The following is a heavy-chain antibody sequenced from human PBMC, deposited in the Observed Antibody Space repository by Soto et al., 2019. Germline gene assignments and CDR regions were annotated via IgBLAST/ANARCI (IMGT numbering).Heavy chain of an antibody. J-gene: IGHJ4*02. Sequence: DSLKISCKASGYSFTTYWIGWVRRMPGKGLEWMGMIYPGDSDTRYSPPFQGQVTISADKSISTSYLQWSSLKASDTATYYCARHTKISDRQNHFAYWGQGSKVTFSS. CDR2: IYPGDSDT. V-gene: IGHV5-51*01. CDR1: GYSFTTYW. D-gene: IGHD6-6*01. CDR3: ARHTKISDRQNHFAY.